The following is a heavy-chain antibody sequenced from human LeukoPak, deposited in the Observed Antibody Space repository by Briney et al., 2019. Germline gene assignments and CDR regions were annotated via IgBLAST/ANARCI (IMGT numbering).Heavy chain of an antibody. D-gene: IGHD3-10*01. CDR2: ISHEGKNK. Sequence: PGGSLRLSCGASGLTFRSYGMHWVREAPGKGLEWVAVISHEGKNKYYAASVKVRFTMSRDNSKNTLYLEMYSLRDEDTAVYYCAKDRASGSGSFHNHYYYYAMDVWGQGTTVTVSS. J-gene: IGHJ6*02. V-gene: IGHV3-30*18. CDR3: AKDRASGSGSFHNHYYYYAMDV. CDR1: GLTFRSYG.